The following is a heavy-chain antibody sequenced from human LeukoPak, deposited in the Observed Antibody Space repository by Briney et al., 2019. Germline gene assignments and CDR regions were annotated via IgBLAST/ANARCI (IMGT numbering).Heavy chain of an antibody. CDR2: IKQDGSEI. V-gene: IGHV3-7*01. Sequence: GGSLRLSCAASGFTFSNYWMNWVRQAPGKGLEWVANIKQDGSEIFYVDSVKGRFTISRDNAKNSLYLQMNSLRAEDTAVYYCARRDSTNVGSSSDYWGQGTLVTVSS. CDR3: ARRDSTNVGSSSDY. CDR1: GFTFSNYW. J-gene: IGHJ4*02. D-gene: IGHD6-6*01.